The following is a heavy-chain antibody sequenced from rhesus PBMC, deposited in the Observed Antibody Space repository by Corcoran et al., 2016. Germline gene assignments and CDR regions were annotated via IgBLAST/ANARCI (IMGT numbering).Heavy chain of an antibody. CDR1: GFTFSSYW. V-gene: IGHV3S42*01. CDR2: NNSGGGST. CDR3: AKGARSGSWKGYFDY. Sequence: EVQLVESGGGLAKPGGSLRLSCAASGFTFSSYWMNWVRQTPGKGLEWISANNSGGGSTYYADAVKGRFTISRDNSKNPLSLQMNSLRAEDTAVYYCAKGARSGSWKGYFDYWGQGVLVTVSS. D-gene: IGHD6-25*01. J-gene: IGHJ4*01.